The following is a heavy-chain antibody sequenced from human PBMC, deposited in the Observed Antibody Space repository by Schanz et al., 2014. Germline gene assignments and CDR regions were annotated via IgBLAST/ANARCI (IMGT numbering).Heavy chain of an antibody. Sequence: EVQVVESGGGLVQPGGSLRLSCLASGFAFSSYGMNWLRQAPGKGLEWVSVIGVDGTTTYYADSVRGRFTVSRDNSKNTLYLEVNSLRPEDTALYYCARDNSHWLVDYWGQGTLVTVSS. J-gene: IGHJ4*02. CDR2: IGVDGTTT. D-gene: IGHD6-19*01. V-gene: IGHV3-23*04. CDR3: ARDNSHWLVDY. CDR1: GFAFSSYG.